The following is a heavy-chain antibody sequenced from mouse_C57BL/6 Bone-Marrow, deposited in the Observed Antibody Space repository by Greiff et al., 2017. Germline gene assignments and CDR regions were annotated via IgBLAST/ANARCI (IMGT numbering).Heavy chain of an antibody. CDR2: LWSGGST. D-gene: IGHD2-4*01. CDR3: ASHYDCSY. V-gene: IGHV2-2*01. J-gene: IGHJ3*01. Sequence: VQLQQSGPGLVQPSQSLSITCTVSGFSLTCYGVHWVRQSPGKGLEWLGVLWSGGSTDYNAAFISRLSISKDNSKSQVFFKMNSLQADDTAIYYCASHYDCSYWGQGTLVTVSA. CDR1: GFSLTCYG.